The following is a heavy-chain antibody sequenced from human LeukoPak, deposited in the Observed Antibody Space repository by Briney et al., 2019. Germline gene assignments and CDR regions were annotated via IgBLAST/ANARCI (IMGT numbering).Heavy chain of an antibody. CDR2: ISGSGGST. Sequence: PGGSLRLSCAASGFTFSSYAMSWVRQAPGKGLEWVSAISGSGGSTYYADSVKGRFTISRDNSKNTLYLQMNSLRAEDTAVYYCAKVSVVRGWPSYYFDYWGQGTLVTVSS. D-gene: IGHD3-10*01. V-gene: IGHV3-23*01. CDR1: GFTFSSYA. CDR3: AKVSVVRGWPSYYFDY. J-gene: IGHJ4*02.